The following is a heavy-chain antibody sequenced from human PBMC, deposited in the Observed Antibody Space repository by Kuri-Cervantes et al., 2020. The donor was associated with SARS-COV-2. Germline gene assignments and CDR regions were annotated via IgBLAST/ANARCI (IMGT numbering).Heavy chain of an antibody. D-gene: IGHD7-27*01. CDR2: IYYSGST. Sequence: SETLSLTCTVSGGSISSSRYYWGRIGQPPGTGREWIGSIYYSGSTYSNPSLKSRVTISVDTSKNQFSLKLSSVTAADTAVYYCARNWGRYYFDYWGQGTLVTVSS. CDR1: GGSISSSRYY. J-gene: IGHJ4*02. V-gene: IGHV4-39*01. CDR3: ARNWGRYYFDY.